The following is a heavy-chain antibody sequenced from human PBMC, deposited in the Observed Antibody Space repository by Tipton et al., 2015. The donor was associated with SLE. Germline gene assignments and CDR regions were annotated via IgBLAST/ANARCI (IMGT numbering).Heavy chain of an antibody. V-gene: IGHV4-38-2*02. CDR1: NYPISNGYY. D-gene: IGHD7-27*01. J-gene: IGHJ5*02. Sequence: LRLSCTVSNYPISNGYYWAWIRQPPGRGLDWIGTVYHTGTTFYNPPLKSRVTVSVDTSKNQFSLALHSVTATDTAVYYCARQYWGMPQGEAWGQGKLVTVSS. CDR3: ARQYWGMPQGEA. CDR2: VYHTGTT.